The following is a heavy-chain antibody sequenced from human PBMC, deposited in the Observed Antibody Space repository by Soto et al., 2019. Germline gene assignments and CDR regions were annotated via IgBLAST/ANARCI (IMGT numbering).Heavy chain of an antibody. CDR1: GFTFSSYG. D-gene: IGHD6-19*01. CDR3: AKDLSSGWSPVYYFDY. Sequence: GGSLRLSCAASGFTFSSYGMHWVRQAPGKGLEWVAVISYDGSNKYYADSVKGRFTISRDNSKNTLYLQMNSLRAEDTAVYYCAKDLSSGWSPVYYFDYWGQGTLVTVSS. CDR2: ISYDGSNK. J-gene: IGHJ4*02. V-gene: IGHV3-30*18.